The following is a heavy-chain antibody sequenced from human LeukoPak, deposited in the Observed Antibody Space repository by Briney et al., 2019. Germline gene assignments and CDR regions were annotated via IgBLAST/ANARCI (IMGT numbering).Heavy chain of an antibody. Sequence: ASVKVSCKAPGYTFTSYGISWVRQAPGQGLEGMGWISAYNGNTNYAQKLQGRVTMTTDTSTSTAYMELRSLRSDDTAVYYCARGLTEVLVIIGEFDYWGQGTLVTVSS. CDR2: ISAYNGNT. D-gene: IGHD3-9*01. J-gene: IGHJ4*02. CDR1: GYTFTSYG. CDR3: ARGLTEVLVIIGEFDY. V-gene: IGHV1-18*01.